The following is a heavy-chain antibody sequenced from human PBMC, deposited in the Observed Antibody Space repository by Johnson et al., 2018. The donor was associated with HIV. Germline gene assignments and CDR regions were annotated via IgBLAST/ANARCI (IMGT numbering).Heavy chain of an antibody. CDR2: IKQDGSEK. Sequence: VQLVESGGGLVQPGGSLRLSCAASAFTFSRYWMSWVRQAPGKGLEWVANIKQDGSEKYYVDSVKGRFTISRDNAKNSLYLQMNSLRAEDTAVYYCAREAYCSGGSCYDAFDIWCQGTMVTVSS. D-gene: IGHD2-15*01. CDR1: AFTFSRYW. CDR3: AREAYCSGGSCYDAFDI. V-gene: IGHV3-7*01. J-gene: IGHJ3*02.